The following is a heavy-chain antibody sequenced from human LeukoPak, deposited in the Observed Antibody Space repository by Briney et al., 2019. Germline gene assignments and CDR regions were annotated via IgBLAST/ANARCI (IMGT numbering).Heavy chain of an antibody. J-gene: IGHJ4*02. CDR1: GGSFSGYY. V-gene: IGHV4-34*01. CDR3: ARRRSGATTDY. CDR2: INHSGST. Sequence: SETLSLTCAVYGGSFSGYYWSWIRQPPGKGLVWIGEINHSGSTNYNPSLKSRVTISVDTSKNQFSLKLSSVTAADTAVYYCARRRSGATTDYWGQGTLVTVSS. D-gene: IGHD1-26*01.